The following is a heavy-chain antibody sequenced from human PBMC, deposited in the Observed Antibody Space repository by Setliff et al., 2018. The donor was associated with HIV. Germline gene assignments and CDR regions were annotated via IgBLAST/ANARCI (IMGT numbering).Heavy chain of an antibody. V-gene: IGHV4-39*07. D-gene: IGHD1-26*01. CDR2: IYYSGST. CDR3: AKSIVGGTTHAFDL. Sequence: SETLSLTCTVSGGSISSSSYYWGWIRQPPGKGLEWIGSIYYSGSTNYNPSLRSRVTISVDTSKNQFSLKLSSVTAADTAVYYCAKSIVGGTTHAFDLWGQGTMVTVSS. CDR1: GGSISSSSYY. J-gene: IGHJ3*01.